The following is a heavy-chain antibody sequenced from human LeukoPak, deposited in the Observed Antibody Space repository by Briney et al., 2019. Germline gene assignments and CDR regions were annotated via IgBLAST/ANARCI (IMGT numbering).Heavy chain of an antibody. D-gene: IGHD3-22*01. Sequence: GGSLRLSCAASGFTISTYDMHWVRQVIGKGLEWVSGIGTAGGTHYLGSVMGRFTISRENGKSSLYLHMNSLRAGDTAVYYCARAIVVRSGAFDIWGQGTMVTVSS. CDR3: ARAIVVRSGAFDI. CDR1: GFTISTYD. J-gene: IGHJ3*02. CDR2: IGTAGGT. V-gene: IGHV3-13*04.